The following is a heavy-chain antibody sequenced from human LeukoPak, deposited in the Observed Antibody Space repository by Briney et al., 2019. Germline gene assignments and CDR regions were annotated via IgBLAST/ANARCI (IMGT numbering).Heavy chain of an antibody. Sequence: ASVKVSCKVSGYTLTELSMHWVRQAPGKGLEWMGGFDPEDGETIYAQKFQGRVTMTEDTSTDTAYMELSSLRSEDTAVYYCATNPRFLEWLNGPRYNGMDAWGQGTTVTVSS. CDR1: GYTLTELS. V-gene: IGHV1-24*01. CDR3: ATNPRFLEWLNGPRYNGMDA. CDR2: FDPEDGET. J-gene: IGHJ6*02. D-gene: IGHD3-3*01.